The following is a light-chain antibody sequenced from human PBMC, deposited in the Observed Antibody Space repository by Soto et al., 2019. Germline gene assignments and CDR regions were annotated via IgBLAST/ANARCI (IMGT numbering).Light chain of an antibody. CDR3: QQTYMTPLT. J-gene: IGKJ1*01. CDR2: AAS. V-gene: IGKV1-39*01. CDR1: QSISIF. Sequence: DVQMTQSPSSLSASVGDRVTITCRASQSISIFLNWYLQKPGKAPKLLIYAASSLQGGVPSRFSGSGSGTDFTLTVSSLQPEDFATYYCQQTYMTPLTFGQGTKVEIK.